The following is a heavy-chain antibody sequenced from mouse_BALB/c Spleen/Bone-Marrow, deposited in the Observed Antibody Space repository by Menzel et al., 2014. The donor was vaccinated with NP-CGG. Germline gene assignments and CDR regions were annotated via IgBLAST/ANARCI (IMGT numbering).Heavy chain of an antibody. CDR2: IWSDGST. Sequence: VQLKDSGPGLVQPSQSLSITCTVSGFFLTSYGVHWVRQSPGKGLEWLGVIWSDGSTDYNAAFISRLNISKDNSKSQIFFKMNSLQPNDTAIYFCARRDGYLFAYWGQGTLVTVSA. CDR3: ARRDGYLFAY. D-gene: IGHD2-3*01. V-gene: IGHV2-2*02. CDR1: GFFLTSYG. J-gene: IGHJ3*01.